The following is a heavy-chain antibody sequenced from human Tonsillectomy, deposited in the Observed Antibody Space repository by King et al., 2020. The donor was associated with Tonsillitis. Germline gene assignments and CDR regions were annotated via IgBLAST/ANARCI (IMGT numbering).Heavy chain of an antibody. CDR3: ARGVVVAAIVGSWFDP. Sequence: VQLVESGAEVKKPGSSVKVSCKASGGTFSTYAISWVRQAPGQGLEWMGGIIPIFGTANYAQKFQGRVTITADKSTSTAYMELSRLRSEDTAVYYCARGVVVAAIVGSWFDPWGQGTLVTVSS. V-gene: IGHV1-69*06. CDR1: GGTFSTYA. J-gene: IGHJ5*02. D-gene: IGHD2-2*01. CDR2: IIPIFGTA.